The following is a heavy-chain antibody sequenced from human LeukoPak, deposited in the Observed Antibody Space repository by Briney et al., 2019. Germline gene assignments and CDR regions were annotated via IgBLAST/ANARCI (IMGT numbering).Heavy chain of an antibody. CDR3: ARGAYYYDSSGYYYFDY. J-gene: IGHJ4*02. CDR2: IKQDGSEK. Sequence: GGSLRLSCAASGFTFSTYWMSWVRQAPGKGLEWVANIKQDGSEKYYVDSVKGRFTISRDSAKNSLYLQMNSLRAEDTAVYYCARGAYYYDSSGYYYFDYWGQGTLVTVSS. V-gene: IGHV3-7*01. D-gene: IGHD3-22*01. CDR1: GFTFSTYW.